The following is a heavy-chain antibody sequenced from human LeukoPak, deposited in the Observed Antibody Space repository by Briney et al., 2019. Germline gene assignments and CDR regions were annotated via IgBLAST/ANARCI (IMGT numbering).Heavy chain of an antibody. Sequence: GSLRLSCAASGFTFSSYAMSWVRQAPGKGLEWVSAISGSGGSTYYADSVKGRFTISRDNSKNTLYLQMNSLRAEDTAVYYCAKDRRLYGSGSYFFDYWGQGTLVTVSS. CDR3: AKDRRLYGSGSYFFDY. CDR2: ISGSGGST. J-gene: IGHJ4*02. D-gene: IGHD3-10*01. V-gene: IGHV3-23*01. CDR1: GFTFSSYA.